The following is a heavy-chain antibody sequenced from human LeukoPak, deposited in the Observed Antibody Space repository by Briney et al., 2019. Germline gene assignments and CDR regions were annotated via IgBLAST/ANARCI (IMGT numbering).Heavy chain of an antibody. Sequence: SETLSLTCTVSGGSISSGSYYWSWIRQPAGKGLEWFGRIYRSGSTNYNPALKSRVTISVDTSKNQLSLKLSSVTAADTAVYYCARGVESTNYYYRDVWGKGTTVTVPS. J-gene: IGHJ6*03. CDR3: ARGVESTNYYYRDV. D-gene: IGHD5-24*01. CDR1: GGSISSGSYY. CDR2: IYRSGST. V-gene: IGHV4-61*02.